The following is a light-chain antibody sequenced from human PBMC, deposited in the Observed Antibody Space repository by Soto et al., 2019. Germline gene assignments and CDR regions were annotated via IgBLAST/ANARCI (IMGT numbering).Light chain of an antibody. J-gene: IGLJ1*01. Sequence: QSVLTQPPSVSEAPGLGVTISCSGSNSNIGSNYVYWYQQLPGAAPKLLIYSTKQRSSGVPGRFSAFKSGTSASLAISALRPEDEADYYCAAWDDTLGGFYVFGTGTKLTVL. CDR1: NSNIGSNY. V-gene: IGLV1-47*02. CDR3: AAWDDTLGGFYV. CDR2: STK.